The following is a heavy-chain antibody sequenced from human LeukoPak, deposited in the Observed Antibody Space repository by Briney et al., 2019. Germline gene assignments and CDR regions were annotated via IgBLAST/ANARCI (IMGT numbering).Heavy chain of an antibody. CDR2: INYDGSST. CDR1: GFTFSDYW. Sequence: GGSLRLSCTASGFTFSDYWMHWVRQAPGKGQVWVSRINYDGSSTTYADSVKGRFTISRDNAKNTLYLQMNSLRAEDTAVYYCARGPHGSSTNWGQGTLVTVSS. CDR3: ARGPHGSSTN. V-gene: IGHV3-74*01. D-gene: IGHD2-8*01. J-gene: IGHJ4*02.